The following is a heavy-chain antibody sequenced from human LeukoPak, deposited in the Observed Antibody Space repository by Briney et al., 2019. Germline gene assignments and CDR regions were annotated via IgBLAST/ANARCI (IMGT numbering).Heavy chain of an antibody. CDR3: ARRRDLYSGSYYPFDY. D-gene: IGHD1-26*01. CDR1: GYRFTNYW. Sequence: GESLKISCKGSGYRFTNYWIGWVRQMPGKGLEWMGIMYPGDSETRYSPSVHGQVTISADKSITTAYLQWSSLKASDTAMYYCARRRDLYSGSYYPFDYWGQGTLVTVSS. J-gene: IGHJ4*02. CDR2: MYPGDSET. V-gene: IGHV5-51*01.